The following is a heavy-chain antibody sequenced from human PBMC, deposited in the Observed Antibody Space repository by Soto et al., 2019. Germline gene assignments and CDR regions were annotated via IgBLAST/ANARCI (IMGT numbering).Heavy chain of an antibody. Sequence: ASVKVSCKASGYTFTSYGISWVRQAPGQGLEWMGWISAYNGNTNYAQKLQGRVTMTTDTSTSTAYMELRSLRSDDTAVYYCARPLTARHYYGMDVWGQGTTVTVSS. CDR2: ISAYNGNT. J-gene: IGHJ6*02. V-gene: IGHV1-18*01. CDR3: ARPLTARHYYGMDV. CDR1: GYTFTSYG. D-gene: IGHD1-20*01.